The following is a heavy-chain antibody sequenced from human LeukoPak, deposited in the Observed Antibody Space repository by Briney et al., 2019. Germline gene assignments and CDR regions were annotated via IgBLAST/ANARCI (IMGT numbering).Heavy chain of an antibody. J-gene: IGHJ4*02. CDR1: GYTFTDYA. D-gene: IGHD2-2*02. V-gene: IGHV7-4-1*02. CDR2: INTNTGNP. Sequence: ASVKVSCKDSGYTFTDYAINWVRQAPGQGLEWMGWINTNTGNPTYVQGFTGRFVFSLDTSVSTAYLQISSLKAEDTAVYYCARDGCSITTCYSHDSWGQGTLVTVSS. CDR3: ARDGCSITTCYSHDS.